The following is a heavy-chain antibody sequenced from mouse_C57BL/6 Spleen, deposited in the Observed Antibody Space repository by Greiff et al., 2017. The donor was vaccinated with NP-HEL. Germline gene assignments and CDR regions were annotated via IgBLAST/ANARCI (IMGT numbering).Heavy chain of an antibody. CDR3: ARLGISNYWYFDV. V-gene: IGHV1-26*01. CDR2: INPNNGGT. J-gene: IGHJ1*03. Sequence: EVQLQQSGPELVKPGASVKISCKASGYTFTDYYMNWVKQSHGKSLEWIGDINPNNGGTSYNQKFKGKATLTVDKSSSTAYMELRSLTSEDSAVYYCARLGISNYWYFDVWGTGTTVTVSS. D-gene: IGHD2-5*01. CDR1: GYTFTDYY.